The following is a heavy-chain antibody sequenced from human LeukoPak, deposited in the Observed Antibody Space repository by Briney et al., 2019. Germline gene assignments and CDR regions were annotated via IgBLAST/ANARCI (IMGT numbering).Heavy chain of an antibody. CDR1: GGSFSGYY. CDR3: ARGTTHYDILTGYYSNWFDP. D-gene: IGHD3-9*01. J-gene: IGHJ5*02. V-gene: IGHV4-34*01. CDR2: INHSGST. Sequence: KTSETLSLTCAVYGGSFSGYYWSWIRQPPGKGLEWIGEINHSGSTNYNPSLKSRVTISVDTSKNQFSLKLSSVTAADTAVYYCARGTTHYDILTGYYSNWFDPWGQGTLVTVSS.